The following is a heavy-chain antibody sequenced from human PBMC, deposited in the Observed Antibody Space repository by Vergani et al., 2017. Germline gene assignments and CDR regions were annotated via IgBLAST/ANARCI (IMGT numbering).Heavy chain of an antibody. CDR1: GYTFTSYG. D-gene: IGHD3-10*01. V-gene: IGHV1-18*01. Sequence: QVQLVQSGAEVKKPGASVKVSCKASGYTFTSYGISWVRQAPGQGLEWMGWISAYNGNTNYAQKLQGRVTMTTDTSTSTAYMELRSLRTDDTAVYYCAREGRTMVRRVIITLGWFDPWDQGTLVTVSS. J-gene: IGHJ5*02. CDR3: AREGRTMVRRVIITLGWFDP. CDR2: ISAYNGNT.